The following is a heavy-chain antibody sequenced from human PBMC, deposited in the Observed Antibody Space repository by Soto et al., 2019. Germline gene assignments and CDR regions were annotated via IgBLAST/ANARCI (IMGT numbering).Heavy chain of an antibody. J-gene: IGHJ6*03. D-gene: IGHD1-1*01. CDR2: ISGGNGNT. Sequence: QVQLVQSGAEVKRPGASVKISCKTSGYSFTTYAIHWVRQAPGQRLEWMGWISGGNGNTKYSQKFQGRVTITTDTSAXTAFMELSSLRSEDTAVYYCARDWNDAYYYYYMDFWGKGTSVTVSS. V-gene: IGHV1-3*01. CDR3: ARDWNDAYYYYYMDF. CDR1: GYSFTTYA.